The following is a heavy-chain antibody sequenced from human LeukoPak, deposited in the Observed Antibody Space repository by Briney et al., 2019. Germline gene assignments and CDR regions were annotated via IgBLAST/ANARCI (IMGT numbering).Heavy chain of an antibody. Sequence: GGSLRLSCAASGFTFDDYAMHWVRQAPGKGLEWVSGISWNSGDIGYADSVKGRFTISRDNAKNSLYLQMNSLTAEDTAVYYCARGGTTFEHWGQGTLVTVSS. CDR1: GFTFDDYA. CDR2: ISWNSGDI. CDR3: ARGGTTFEH. J-gene: IGHJ4*02. D-gene: IGHD1-1*01. V-gene: IGHV3-9*01.